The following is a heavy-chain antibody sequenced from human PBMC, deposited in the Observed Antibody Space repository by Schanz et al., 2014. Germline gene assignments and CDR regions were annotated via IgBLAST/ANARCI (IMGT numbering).Heavy chain of an antibody. CDR2: IDYAGST. CDR3: AREDCSATSCYFRY. D-gene: IGHD2-21*01. V-gene: IGHV3-66*01. CDR1: GFTVSANY. J-gene: IGHJ4*02. Sequence: EVQVVESGGGLVQPGGSLRLSCAVSGFTVSANYMIWVRQPPGKGLEWVSLIDYAGSTNYADSVKGRFTISRDNSNNTVYLQMNTLRAEDTAVYYCAREDCSATSCYFRYWGQGTLVTVSS.